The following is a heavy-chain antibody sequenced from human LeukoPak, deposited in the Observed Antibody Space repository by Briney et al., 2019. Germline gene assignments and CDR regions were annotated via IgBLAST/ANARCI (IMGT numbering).Heavy chain of an antibody. J-gene: IGHJ6*02. CDR1: GGTFSSFA. CDR2: IIPILGTA. D-gene: IGHD5-18*01. CDR3: ARDKQLWLRDYYYYYGMDV. V-gene: IGHV1-69*04. Sequence: ASVKVSCKASGGTFSSFAISWVRQAPGKGLEWMGSIIPILGTANYAQKFQGRVTITADKFTSTAYMELSGLKSEDTAVYYCARDKQLWLRDYYYYYGMDVWGQGTTVTVSS.